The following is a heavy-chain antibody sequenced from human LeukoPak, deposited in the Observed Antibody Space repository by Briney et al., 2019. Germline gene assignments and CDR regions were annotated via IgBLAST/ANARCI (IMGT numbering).Heavy chain of an antibody. D-gene: IGHD3-3*01. J-gene: IGHJ4*02. CDR3: ARGPTTSGVGTFDY. CDR1: HESFSEHY. V-gene: IGHV4-34*01. Sequence: SETLSLTCAFSHESFSEHYWNWIRQPPGPGLEWIGEISQSGTTHNNPSPKSRVTISVDTSENQLFLRVTSVTAADTAVYYCARGPTTSGVGTFDYWGQGTLVTVSS. CDR2: ISQSGTT.